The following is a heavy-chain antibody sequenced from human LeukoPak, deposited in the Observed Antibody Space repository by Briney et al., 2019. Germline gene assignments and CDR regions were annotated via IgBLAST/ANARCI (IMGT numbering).Heavy chain of an antibody. Sequence: ASVKVSCKASGYTFTNYYIHWVRQAPGHGLEWMGISNPSGDSTNYAQKFQGRVTMTRDTSTSTVYMDLSSLRSEDTAVYYCARQGDIVVAGDWGQGTLVTVSS. CDR2: SNPSGDST. V-gene: IGHV1-46*01. CDR3: ARQGDIVVAGD. CDR1: GYTFTNYY. J-gene: IGHJ4*02. D-gene: IGHD2-15*01.